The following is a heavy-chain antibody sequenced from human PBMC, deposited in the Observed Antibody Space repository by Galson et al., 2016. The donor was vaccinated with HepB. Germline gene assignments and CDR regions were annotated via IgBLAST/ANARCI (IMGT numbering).Heavy chain of an antibody. CDR3: ARLSATYYVDN. CDR1: GDSVISNNW. V-gene: IGHV4-4*02. CDR2: IHHSGSS. Sequence: SETLSPTCAVSGDSVISNNWWSWVRQPPGKGLEWIGEIHHSGSSNYNPSLKSGVTMSVDKSKNQFSMRLTSVTVADAAVYYCARLSATYYVDNWGQGTLVTVSS. J-gene: IGHJ4*02.